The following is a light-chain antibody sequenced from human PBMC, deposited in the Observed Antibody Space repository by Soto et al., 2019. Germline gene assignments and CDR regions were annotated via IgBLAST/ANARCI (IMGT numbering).Light chain of an antibody. V-gene: IGKV3-20*01. CDR2: DVS. J-gene: IGKJ1*01. CDR3: HQYHSSPT. CDR1: LPVRDNF. Sequence: ENVLTQSPGTLSLSPGQRATLTCRDSLPVRDNFLAWYQQKPGQTPRVLIYDVSTRATGVPDRFSGSGSATDFTLTISRLEPGDSAVYFCHQYHSSPTFGQGTKVEVK.